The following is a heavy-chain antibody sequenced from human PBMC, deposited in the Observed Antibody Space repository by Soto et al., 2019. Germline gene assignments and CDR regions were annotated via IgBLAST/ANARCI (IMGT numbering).Heavy chain of an antibody. D-gene: IGHD3-3*01. J-gene: IGHJ5*02. Sequence: GASVKVSCEACGDSFPSYDINWVGQATGQGLEWVGWMNPNSGNTGYAQKFQGRVTMTRNTSISTAYMELNSLRSEDTAVYYCARVWSDFWRGYSFDPWGQGTLVTVSS. CDR2: MNPNSGNT. V-gene: IGHV1-8*01. CDR1: GDSFPSYD. CDR3: ARVWSDFWRGYSFDP.